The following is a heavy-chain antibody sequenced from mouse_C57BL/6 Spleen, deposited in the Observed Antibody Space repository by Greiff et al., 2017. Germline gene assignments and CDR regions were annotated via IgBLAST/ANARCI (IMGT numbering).Heavy chain of an antibody. J-gene: IGHJ3*01. CDR2: IDPETGGT. D-gene: IGHD1-1*01. CDR3: TRVYYYGSSPWFAY. Sequence: VQLQQSGAELVRPGASVTLSCKASGYTFTDYEMHWVKQTPVHGLEWIGAIDPETGGTAYNQKFKGKAILTADKSSSTASMELRSLTSEDSAVYYCTRVYYYGSSPWFAYWGQGTLVTVSA. CDR1: GYTFTDYE. V-gene: IGHV1-15*01.